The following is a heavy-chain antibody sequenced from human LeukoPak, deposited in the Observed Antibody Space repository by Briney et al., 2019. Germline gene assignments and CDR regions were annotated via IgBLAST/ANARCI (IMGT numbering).Heavy chain of an antibody. V-gene: IGHV4-31*03. CDR1: GGSISSGGYY. D-gene: IGHD3-10*01. J-gene: IGHJ4*02. Sequence: SQTLSLTCTVSGGSISSGGYYWSWIRQHPGKGLEWIGYIYYSGSTYYNPSLKSRVTISVDTSKNQFSLKLSSVTAADTAVYYCAREGYGGSGSFYFDYWGQGTLVTVSS. CDR3: AREGYGGSGSFYFDY. CDR2: IYYSGST.